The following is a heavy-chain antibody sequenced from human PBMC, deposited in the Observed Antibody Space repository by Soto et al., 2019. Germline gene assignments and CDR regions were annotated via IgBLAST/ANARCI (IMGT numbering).Heavy chain of an antibody. J-gene: IGHJ4*02. CDR2: INSAGTNS. D-gene: IGHD2-2*01. V-gene: IGHV3-23*01. CDR3: ARAVPANFDS. Sequence: GGSVRLSCAASGFTFSSYFMSWVRQAPGKGLEWVSGINSAGTNSYYAGSVGGRFTISRDNSKNTMYLQMKSLSAEDTAVYYCARAVPANFDSRGRGTLVTVSS. CDR1: GFTFSSYF.